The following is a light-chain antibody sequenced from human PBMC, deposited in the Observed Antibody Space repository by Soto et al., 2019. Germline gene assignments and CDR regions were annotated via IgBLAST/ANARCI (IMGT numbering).Light chain of an antibody. Sequence: DIQMTQSPSSLSASVGDRVTITCRASQSIGRFLNWHQQKPGKPPNVLINVASTLRSGVPSRFSGSGSGTDFNLTINSLQPEDFETYFCQQSFNTPLTFGGGTKVDIK. J-gene: IGKJ4*01. V-gene: IGKV1-39*01. CDR1: QSIGRF. CDR2: VAS. CDR3: QQSFNTPLT.